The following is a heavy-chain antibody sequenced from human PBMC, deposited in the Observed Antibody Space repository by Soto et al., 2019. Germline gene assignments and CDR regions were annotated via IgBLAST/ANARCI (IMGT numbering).Heavy chain of an antibody. J-gene: IGHJ5*02. Sequence: SETLSLTCTVSGDSISNSNYYWGWIRQPPGKGLEWIGSVYFSGSTYHNPSLKSRVTISVDTSKNQFSLKLTSVTASDKAVYYCAREVLSGYYPAGWFDPWGQGTPVT. CDR2: VYFSGST. CDR1: GDSISNSNYY. CDR3: AREVLSGYYPAGWFDP. V-gene: IGHV4-39*02. D-gene: IGHD3-3*01.